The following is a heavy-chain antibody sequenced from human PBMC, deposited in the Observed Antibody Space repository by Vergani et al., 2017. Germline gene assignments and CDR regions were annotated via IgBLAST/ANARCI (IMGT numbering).Heavy chain of an antibody. D-gene: IGHD3/OR15-3a*01. Sequence: LEESGGGSVKPGGSLRLSCAASGFKFSDHYMSWIRQAPGKGLEWVSHISPGASTVSYTDSVTGRFTVSRDNDNNSLPLDMTTLRVEDTAFYYCAKNPGFSTPRPYYALDVWGQGTTFPFSS. CDR1: GFKFSDHY. CDR3: AKNPGFSTPRPYYALDV. CDR2: ISPGASTV. V-gene: IGHV3-11*04. J-gene: IGHJ6*02.